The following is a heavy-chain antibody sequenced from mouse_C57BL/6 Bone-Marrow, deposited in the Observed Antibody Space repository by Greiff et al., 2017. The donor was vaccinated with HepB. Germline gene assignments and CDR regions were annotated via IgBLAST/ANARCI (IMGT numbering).Heavy chain of an antibody. CDR1: GFTFSDYY. CDR3: ARDRAFITTDWYFDV. CDR2: INYDGSST. V-gene: IGHV5-16*01. Sequence: DVKLVESEGGLVQPGSSMKLSCTASGFTFSDYYMAWVRQVPEKGLEWVANINYDGSSTYYLDSLKSRFIISRDNAKNILYLQMSSLKSEDTATYYCARDRAFITTDWYFDVWGTGTTVTVSS. D-gene: IGHD1-1*01. J-gene: IGHJ1*03.